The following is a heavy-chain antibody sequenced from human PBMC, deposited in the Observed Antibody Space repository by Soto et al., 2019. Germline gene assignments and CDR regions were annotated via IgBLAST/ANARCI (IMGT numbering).Heavy chain of an antibody. D-gene: IGHD3-16*01. J-gene: IGHJ4*02. CDR2: FYYSGTT. V-gene: IGHV4-59*02. CDR1: GDSVTDYY. Sequence: QVELQESGPGLVRPSETLSLICSVSGDSVTDYYWNWVRQTRGKALEWIGYFYYSGTTNYNPSLKGRASISVDTSKNRFSLKLTSVTAADTAVYYCIRGGVAAPPHFEFWGQGKLVTVSS. CDR3: IRGGVAAPPHFEF.